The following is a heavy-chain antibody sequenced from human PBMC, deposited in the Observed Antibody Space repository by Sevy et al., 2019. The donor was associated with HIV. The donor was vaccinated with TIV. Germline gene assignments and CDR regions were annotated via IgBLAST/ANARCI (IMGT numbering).Heavy chain of an antibody. D-gene: IGHD2-8*01. V-gene: IGHV1-46*01. CDR1: GYTFTSYY. J-gene: IGHJ4*02. CDR2: INPSGGST. CDR3: ARDVGYCTNGVCYPYYFDY. Sequence: ASVKVSCKASGYTFTSYYMHWVRQAPGQGLEWMGIINPSGGSTSYAQKFQGRVTMTRDTSTSTVYMELSSLRSEDTAVYYCARDVGYCTNGVCYPYYFDYWGQGTLVTVSS.